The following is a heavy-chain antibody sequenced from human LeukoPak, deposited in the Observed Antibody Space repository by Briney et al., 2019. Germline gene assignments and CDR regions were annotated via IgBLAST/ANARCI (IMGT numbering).Heavy chain of an antibody. CDR1: GFTFSSYA. Sequence: HPGGSLRLSCAASGFTFSSYAMSWVRQAPGKGLEWVSAISGSGGSTYYADSVKGRFTISRDNSKNTLYLQMNSLRAEDTAVYYCAKDQRIAVAESYYYYMDVWGKGTTVTVSS. V-gene: IGHV3-23*01. D-gene: IGHD6-19*01. CDR2: ISGSGGST. J-gene: IGHJ6*03. CDR3: AKDQRIAVAESYYYYMDV.